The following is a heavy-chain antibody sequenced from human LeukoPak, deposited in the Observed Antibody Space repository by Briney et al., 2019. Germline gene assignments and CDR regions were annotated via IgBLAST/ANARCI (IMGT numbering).Heavy chain of an antibody. CDR3: ARDEDVSSWSTQWSDY. CDR2: ISAYNGNT. J-gene: IGHJ4*02. CDR1: GGTFSSYA. D-gene: IGHD6-13*01. Sequence: ASVKVSCKASGGTFSSYAISWVRQAPGQGLEWMGWISAYNGNTNYAQKLQGRVTMTTDTSTSTAYMELRSLRSDDTAVYYCARDEDVSSWSTQWSDYWGQGTLVTVSS. V-gene: IGHV1-18*01.